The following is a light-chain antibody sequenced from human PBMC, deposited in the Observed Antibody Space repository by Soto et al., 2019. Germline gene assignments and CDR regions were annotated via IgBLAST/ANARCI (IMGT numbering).Light chain of an antibody. J-gene: IGLJ2*01. CDR2: GNT. CDR1: SSDIGAGYD. Sequence: QSVLTQPPSVSGAPGQRVTFSCTGSSSDIGAGYDVHWYQHLPGTAPKLLIYGNTNRPSGVPDRFSASKSGTSASLAITGLQAEDEADYYCQSYDSSLSVVFGGGTKVTVL. CDR3: QSYDSSLSVV. V-gene: IGLV1-40*01.